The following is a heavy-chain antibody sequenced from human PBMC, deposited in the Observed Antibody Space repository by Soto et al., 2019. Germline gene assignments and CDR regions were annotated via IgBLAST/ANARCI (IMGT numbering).Heavy chain of an antibody. CDR3: AREYYYGMDV. CDR2: INHSGST. Sequence: QVQLQQWGAGLLKPSETLSLTCAVYGGSFSGYYWSWIRQPPGKGLEWIGEINHSGSTNYNPSLKSRVTISVDTSKNQLSLKLSSVTAADTAVYYCAREYYYGMDVWGQGTTVTVSS. CDR1: GGSFSGYY. V-gene: IGHV4-34*01. J-gene: IGHJ6*02.